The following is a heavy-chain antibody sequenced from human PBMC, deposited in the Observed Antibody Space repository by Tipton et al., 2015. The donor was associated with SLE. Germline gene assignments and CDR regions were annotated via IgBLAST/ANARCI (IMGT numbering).Heavy chain of an antibody. Sequence: TLSLTCAVSGGSIGSGGYFWSWIRQPPGKELEWIGYIHYTGSSHYRASFESRVTISADTSKNQISLMLSSVTAADTALYYCARGMVTWRGAILGVDVWGQGTTVNVSS. D-gene: IGHD2-21*02. V-gene: IGHV4-61*08. CDR2: IHYTGSS. J-gene: IGHJ6*02. CDR3: ARGMVTWRGAILGVDV. CDR1: GGSIGSGGYF.